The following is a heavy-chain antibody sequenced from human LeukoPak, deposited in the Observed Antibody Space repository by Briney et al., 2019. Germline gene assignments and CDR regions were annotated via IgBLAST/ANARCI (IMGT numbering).Heavy chain of an antibody. J-gene: IGHJ4*02. CDR3: ARGGAMGNFDY. V-gene: IGHV3-48*03. CDR1: GFTFSSYE. Sequence: PGGSLRLSCAASGFTFSSYEMNWVRQAPGKGLEWVSYISSSGSTIYYADSVKGRFTISRDNSKNTLYLQMNSLRAEDTAVYYCARGGAMGNFDYWGQGTLVTVSS. CDR2: ISSSGSTI. D-gene: IGHD5-18*01.